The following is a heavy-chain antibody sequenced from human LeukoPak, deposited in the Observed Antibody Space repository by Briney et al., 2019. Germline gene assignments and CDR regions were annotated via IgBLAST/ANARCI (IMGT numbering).Heavy chain of an antibody. D-gene: IGHD1-14*01. CDR3: ARDATETAGPFDP. J-gene: IGHJ5*02. Sequence: PGGSLRLSCAASGFTFAGYAMTWVRQAPGKGLEWVAFIWYDGSNKYYADSVKGRFTISRDNSKNTLYPQMNSLRAEDTAVYYCARDATETAGPFDPWGRGTLVTVSS. CDR2: IWYDGSNK. V-gene: IGHV3-33*08. CDR1: GFTFAGYA.